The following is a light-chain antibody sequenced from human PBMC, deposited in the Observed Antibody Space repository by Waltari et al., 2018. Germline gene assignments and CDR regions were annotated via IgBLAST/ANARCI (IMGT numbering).Light chain of an antibody. CDR3: SSYISSATLVV. V-gene: IGLV2-14*01. CDR1: SGDVGGYKY. CDR2: EVN. J-gene: IGLJ2*01. Sequence: QSVLTQPASVSGSPGQSITISCAGASGDVGGYKYVSWYQQHPGKVPKLLIYEVNTRPSGVSCRFSGSKSGDTASLTISRLQAEDEADYYCSSYISSATLVVFGGGTKLTVL.